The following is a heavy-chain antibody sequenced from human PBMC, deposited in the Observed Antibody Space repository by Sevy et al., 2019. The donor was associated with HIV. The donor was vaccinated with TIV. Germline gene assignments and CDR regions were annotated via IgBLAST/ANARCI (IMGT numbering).Heavy chain of an antibody. V-gene: IGHV3-7*01. D-gene: IGHD3-3*01. J-gene: IGHJ5*02. CDR1: GFTFNTYW. CDR2: INQHGNEM. Sequence: GGSLRLSCAGSGFTFNTYWMSWVRQAPGKRLEWVANINQHGNEMYYVDSVKGRFTISRDNAKNSLYLHMNSLRAGDTAVYYCARDRGSDFWSGYYTRFDPWGQGTLVTVSS. CDR3: ARDRGSDFWSGYYTRFDP.